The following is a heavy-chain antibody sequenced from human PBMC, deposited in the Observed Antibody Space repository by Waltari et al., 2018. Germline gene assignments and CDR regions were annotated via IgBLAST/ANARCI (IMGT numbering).Heavy chain of an antibody. Sequence: QVQLVQSGAEVKKPGASVKVSCKASGYTFTSYDINWVRQATGQGLEWMGWMNPNSGNTGYAQKFQGRVTMTRNTSISTAYMELSSLRSEDTAVYYCARRNFWSGYYIYYYMDVWGKGTTVAVSS. V-gene: IGHV1-8*01. D-gene: IGHD3-3*01. CDR3: ARRNFWSGYYIYYYMDV. CDR1: GYTFTSYD. CDR2: MNPNSGNT. J-gene: IGHJ6*03.